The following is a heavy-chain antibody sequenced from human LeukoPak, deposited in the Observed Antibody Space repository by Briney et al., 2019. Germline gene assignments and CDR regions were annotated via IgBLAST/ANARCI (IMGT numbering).Heavy chain of an antibody. J-gene: IGHJ4*02. CDR2: IYHSGSP. CDR3: ARVNINNWHSCDY. CDR1: GGSISSNNW. Sequence: SETLSLTCAVSGGSISSNNWWGWVRQPPGKGLEWIGEIYHSGSPNYDPSLKSRVTISVDKSRNHFSLNLSSVTAADTAVYYCARVNINNWHSCDYWGQGTLVTVSS. V-gene: IGHV4-4*02. D-gene: IGHD1-1*01.